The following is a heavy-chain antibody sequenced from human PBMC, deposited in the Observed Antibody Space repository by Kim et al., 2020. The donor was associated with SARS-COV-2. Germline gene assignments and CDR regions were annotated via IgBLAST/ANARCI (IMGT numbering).Heavy chain of an antibody. CDR2: FMGDGSSL. CDR3: AMYSGNYGGLMAV. J-gene: IGHJ6*02. CDR1: GFTFGDFW. V-gene: IGHV3-74*01. D-gene: IGHD1-26*01. Sequence: GGSLRLSCAASGFTFGDFWMQGVRQAPGKGLVWVSRFMGDGSSLTYADTVKGRSTISRDNAKNTLYLQMNSLRVEDTAVYYCAMYSGNYGGLMAVWGQGTTVTVSS.